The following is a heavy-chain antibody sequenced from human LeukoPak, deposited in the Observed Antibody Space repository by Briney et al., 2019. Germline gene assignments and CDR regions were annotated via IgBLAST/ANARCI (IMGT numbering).Heavy chain of an antibody. J-gene: IGHJ4*02. Sequence: PGGSLRLSCAASGFTFNGYAMSWVRQAPGKGLEWVLSISGSGANTYYANSVKGRFTVYRDNSKNTLYLQVNNLRAEDTAVYYCAKHLGSHNFDYWGQGTLVTVSS. V-gene: IGHV3-23*01. CDR2: ISGSGANT. CDR3: AKHLGSHNFDY. D-gene: IGHD3-10*01. CDR1: GFTFNGYA.